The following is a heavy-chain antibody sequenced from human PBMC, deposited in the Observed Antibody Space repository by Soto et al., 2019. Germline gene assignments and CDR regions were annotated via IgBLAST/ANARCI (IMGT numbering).Heavy chain of an antibody. D-gene: IGHD3-22*01. Sequence: SVKVSCKASGGTFSSYAISWARQAPGQGLEWMGGIIPIFGTANYAQKFQGRVTITADKSTSTAYMELSSLRSEDTAVYYCAGRHDSSGYYYFDYWGQGTLVTVSS. CDR1: GGTFSSYA. V-gene: IGHV1-69*06. CDR2: IIPIFGTA. J-gene: IGHJ4*02. CDR3: AGRHDSSGYYYFDY.